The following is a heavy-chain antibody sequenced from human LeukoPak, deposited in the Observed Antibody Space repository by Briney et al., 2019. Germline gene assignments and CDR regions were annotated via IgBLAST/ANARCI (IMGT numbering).Heavy chain of an antibody. CDR3: ARGYDIGSGYYRRYYFDY. J-gene: IGHJ4*02. V-gene: IGHV4-34*01. CDR2: INHSGST. CDR1: GGSFSGYY. Sequence: SETLSLTCAVYGGSFSGYYWSWIRQPPGKGLEWIGEINHSGSTNYNPSLKSRVTISVDTSKNQFSLKLSSVTAADTAVYYCARGYDIGSGYYRRYYFDYWGQGTLVTVSS. D-gene: IGHD3-3*01.